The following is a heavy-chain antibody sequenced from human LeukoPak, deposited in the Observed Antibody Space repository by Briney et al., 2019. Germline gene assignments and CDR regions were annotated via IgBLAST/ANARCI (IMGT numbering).Heavy chain of an antibody. CDR2: IRFDGSNK. V-gene: IGHV3-30*02. Sequence: GGSLRLSCAASGFTFSTYGMHWVRQAPGKGLEWVTYIRFDGSNKDYADSVKGRFTISRDNSKNTLYLQMNSLRAEDTAVYYCAIFQLLDDAFDIWGQGTMVTVSS. D-gene: IGHD3-10*01. CDR1: GFTFSTYG. CDR3: AIFQLLDDAFDI. J-gene: IGHJ3*02.